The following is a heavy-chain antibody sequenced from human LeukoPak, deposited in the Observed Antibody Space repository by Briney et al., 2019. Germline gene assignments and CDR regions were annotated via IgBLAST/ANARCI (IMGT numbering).Heavy chain of an antibody. CDR3: ARGAHYYDSSGYFDY. CDR1: GFTFSSYA. Sequence: GGSLRLSCAASGFTFSSYAMSWVRQAPGKGLEWVSSISSSSSYIYYADSVKGRFTISRDNAKNSLYLQMNSLRAEDTAVYYCARGAHYYDSSGYFDYWGQGTLVTVSS. J-gene: IGHJ4*02. D-gene: IGHD3-22*01. CDR2: ISSSSSYI. V-gene: IGHV3-21*01.